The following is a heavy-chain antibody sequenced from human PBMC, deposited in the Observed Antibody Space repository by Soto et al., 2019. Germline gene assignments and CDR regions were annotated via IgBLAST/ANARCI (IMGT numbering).Heavy chain of an antibody. V-gene: IGHV3-23*01. CDR3: AKDSGYCSSTSCYTEYYFDY. J-gene: IGHJ4*02. D-gene: IGHD2-2*02. Sequence: PGGSLRLSCAASGFTFSSYAMSWVRQAPGKWLEWVSAISGSGGSTYYADSVKGRFTISRDNSKNTLYLQMNSLRAEDTAVYYCAKDSGYCSSTSCYTEYYFDYWGQGXLVTVYS. CDR1: GFTFSSYA. CDR2: ISGSGGST.